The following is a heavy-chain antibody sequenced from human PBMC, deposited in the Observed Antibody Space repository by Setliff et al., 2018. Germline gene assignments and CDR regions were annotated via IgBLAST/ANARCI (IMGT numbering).Heavy chain of an antibody. D-gene: IGHD2-2*01. J-gene: IGHJ4*02. CDR2: NSV. CDR3: ARDRKEIVVKPPAASLDY. Sequence: ASVKVSCKTSGYSFTNYGINWVRQAPGQGLEWMGWNSVYAREFQGRVTMTIDTPTSTAYMELRSLRSDDTAVYYCARDRKEIVVKPPAASLDYWGQGTQVTVSS. V-gene: IGHV1-18*01. CDR1: GYSFTNYG.